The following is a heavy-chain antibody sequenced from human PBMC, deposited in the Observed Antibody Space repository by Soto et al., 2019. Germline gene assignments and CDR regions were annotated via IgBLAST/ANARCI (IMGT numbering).Heavy chain of an antibody. J-gene: IGHJ2*01. CDR1: GGSISSSNYY. V-gene: IGHV4-39*01. Sequence: QLQLQESGPGLVKPSETLSLTCTVSGGSISSSNYYWGWIRQPPGKGLEWIGTIYYSGSTYYNASLKSRVTMSVEKYKKQFSLMLKSVNDTDTALYYCARQNSEYQSGWYQGSFDLWGRGTLVTVSS. CDR2: IYYSGST. D-gene: IGHD6-19*01. CDR3: ARQNSEYQSGWYQGSFDL.